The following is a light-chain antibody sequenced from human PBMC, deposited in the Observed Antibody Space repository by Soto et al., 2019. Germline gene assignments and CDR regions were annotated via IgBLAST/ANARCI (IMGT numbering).Light chain of an antibody. Sequence: EILMTQSPAPLSVSPGERAALSCRASQSVSISLAWYQQKPGQAPRLLIYSATTRATGIPARFSGSGSGTEFTLTISSLQSEDFAVYYCQQYNNWPWTFGQGTKVDIK. CDR3: QQYNNWPWT. J-gene: IGKJ1*01. V-gene: IGKV3-15*01. CDR2: SAT. CDR1: QSVSIS.